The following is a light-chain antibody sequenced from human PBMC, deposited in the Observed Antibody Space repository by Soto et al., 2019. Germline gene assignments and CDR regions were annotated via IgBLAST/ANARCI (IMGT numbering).Light chain of an antibody. Sequence: QSALTQPASVSGSPGQSITISCTGTSSDVGGYNYVSWYQQHPGEAPKLMIYYVSNRPSGVSNRFSGSKSGNTSSLTISGLQAEDEADYYCSSYTSSSTLGVVFGGGTKLTVL. V-gene: IGLV2-14*01. CDR1: SSDVGGYNY. CDR2: YVS. J-gene: IGLJ2*01. CDR3: SSYTSSSTLGVV.